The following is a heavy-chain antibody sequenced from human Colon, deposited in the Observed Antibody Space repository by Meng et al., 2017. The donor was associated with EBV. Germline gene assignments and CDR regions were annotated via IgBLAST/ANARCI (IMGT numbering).Heavy chain of an antibody. V-gene: IGHV4-4*02. CDR1: GSAITKHNW. Sequence: GEVGGCGQALGESSGTLSHSCAFSGSAITKHNWWAWARQPPGKGVEWIGEVPDRGSSAYIPSLKSRVSMSIDKSKNQFSLKLTSVTAADTAVYHCLRGSGGSVWGQGTLVTVSS. D-gene: IGHD3-10*01. CDR2: VPDRGSS. J-gene: IGHJ1*01. CDR3: LRGSGGSV.